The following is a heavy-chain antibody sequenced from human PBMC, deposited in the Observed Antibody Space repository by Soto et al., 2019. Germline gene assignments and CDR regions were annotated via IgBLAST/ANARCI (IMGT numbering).Heavy chain of an antibody. Sequence: EVQLLESGGGLVQPGGSLRLSCAASGFTFSSYAMSWVRQAPGKGLEWVSAISGSGGSTYYADSVKGRFTISRDNSKNTLYLQMNSLRAEDTAVYYCAKAVDIVATAPYSFYMDVWGKGTTVTVSS. V-gene: IGHV3-23*01. D-gene: IGHD5-12*01. J-gene: IGHJ6*03. CDR1: GFTFSSYA. CDR2: ISGSGGST. CDR3: AKAVDIVATAPYSFYMDV.